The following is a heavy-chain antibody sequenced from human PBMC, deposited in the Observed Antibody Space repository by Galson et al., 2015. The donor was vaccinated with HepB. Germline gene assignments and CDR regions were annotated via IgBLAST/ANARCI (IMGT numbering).Heavy chain of an antibody. CDR3: ARDPNWGGELPGDDAFDI. CDR1: GGSISSGSYY. Sequence: QVQPQESGPGLVKPSQTLSLTCTVSGGSISSGSYYWSWIRQPAGKGLEWIGRIYTSGSTNYTPSLKSRVTMSVDTSKNQFSLKLSSVTAADTAVYYCARDPNWGGELPGDDAFDIWGQGTMVTVSS. V-gene: IGHV4-61*02. D-gene: IGHD3-16*01. J-gene: IGHJ3*02. CDR2: IYTSGST.